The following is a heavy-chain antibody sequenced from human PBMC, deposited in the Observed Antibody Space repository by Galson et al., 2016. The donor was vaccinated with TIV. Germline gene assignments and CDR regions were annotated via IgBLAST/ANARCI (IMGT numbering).Heavy chain of an antibody. J-gene: IGHJ4*01. CDR2: ISYDGSYK. D-gene: IGHD4-17*01. CDR3: AKDPRLYGDYLLAYFDF. CDR1: GFSFSDYG. Sequence: SLRLSCAASGFSFSDYGLHWVRQAPGRGLGWLAVISYDGSYKYYADSVKGRFTISRDNTKNTVSLQMNSLRPEDTGVYYCAKDPRLYGDYLLAYFDFWGQETWSPSPQ. V-gene: IGHV3-30*18.